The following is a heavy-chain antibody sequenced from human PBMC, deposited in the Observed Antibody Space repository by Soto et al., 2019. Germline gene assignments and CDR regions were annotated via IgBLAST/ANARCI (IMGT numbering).Heavy chain of an antibody. D-gene: IGHD5-18*01. Sequence: QVQLVQSGAEVKKPGSSVKVSCKASGGTFSSYAISWVRQAPGQGLEWMGGIIPIFGTANYAQKFQGRVTITADKSTSTAYMELSSLRSEETAAYYCARVGYSYGLFFWFDPWGQGTLVTVSS. J-gene: IGHJ5*02. V-gene: IGHV1-69*06. CDR1: GGTFSSYA. CDR2: IIPIFGTA. CDR3: ARVGYSYGLFFWFDP.